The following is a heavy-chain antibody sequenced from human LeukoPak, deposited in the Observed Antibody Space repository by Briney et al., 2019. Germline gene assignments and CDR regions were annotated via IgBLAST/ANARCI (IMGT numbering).Heavy chain of an antibody. CDR3: ARHGRGGSYYGRGFFDY. CDR2: IYYSGST. V-gene: IGHV4-39*01. D-gene: IGHD1-26*01. Sequence: SETLSLTCTVSGGSISSSSYYWGWIRQPPGKGLEWIGSIYYSGSTYYNPSLKSRVTISVDTSKNQFSLKLSSVTAADTAVYYCARHGRGGSYYGRGFFDYWGQGTLVTVSS. CDR1: GGSISSSSYY. J-gene: IGHJ4*02.